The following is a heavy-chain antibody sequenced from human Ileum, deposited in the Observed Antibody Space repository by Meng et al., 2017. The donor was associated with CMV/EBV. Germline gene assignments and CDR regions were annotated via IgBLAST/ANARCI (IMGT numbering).Heavy chain of an antibody. CDR3: ARGQDNHKGGVH. CDR2: IHPSGST. J-gene: IGHJ4*02. V-gene: IGHV4-34*01. CDR1: CWPFCDFC. Sequence: HQLAGALLTPSETRARPCGSFCWPFCDFCWSWTRPLPGKGLEWIGEIHPSGSTHYNPSLESRVSISVHMSNNQFSLKVSSVTAADTAVYYCARGQDNHKGGVHWGQGTLVTVSS. D-gene: IGHD1-14*01.